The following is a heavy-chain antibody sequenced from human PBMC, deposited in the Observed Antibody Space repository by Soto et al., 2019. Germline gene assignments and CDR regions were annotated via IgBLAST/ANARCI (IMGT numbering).Heavy chain of an antibody. CDR3: ARDLWGYCGTDCYPLDV. CDR1: GGSISGYY. CDR2: MYNTGST. D-gene: IGHD2-21*02. J-gene: IGHJ6*02. Sequence: QVQLQESGPGLVKPSETLSLTCTVSGGSISGYYWSWIRQPLGKGLEWIGYMYNTGSTVYNPSFKSRVTISVDTSKNQFSLKLNSVTAADTAVYYCARDLWGYCGTDCYPLDVCGQGTTVTVSS. V-gene: IGHV4-59*01.